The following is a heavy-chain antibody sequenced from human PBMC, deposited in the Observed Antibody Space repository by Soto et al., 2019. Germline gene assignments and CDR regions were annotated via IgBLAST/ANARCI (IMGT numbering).Heavy chain of an antibody. D-gene: IGHD6-13*01. J-gene: IGHJ6*03. V-gene: IGHV6-1*01. CDR1: GDSVSSNNAA. CDR3: ARGSGSPASLYYYYYYMDV. Sequence: SQTLSLTCAISGDSVSSNNAAWNWIRQSPSRGLEWLGRTYYRSKWYNDYAVSVKSRITINPDTSKNQFSLQLNSVTPEDTAVYYCARGSGSPASLYYYYYYMDVWGKGTTVTVSS. CDR2: TYYRSKWYN.